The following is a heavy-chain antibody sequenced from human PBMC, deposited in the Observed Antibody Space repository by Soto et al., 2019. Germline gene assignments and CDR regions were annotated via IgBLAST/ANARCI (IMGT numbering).Heavy chain of an antibody. D-gene: IGHD5-12*01. CDR3: AKDRGYEILDS. Sequence: GGSLRLSCAASGFTFTNYGLHWVRQAPGKGLEWVAVISHDGINKYYEDSVKGRFTISRDTSKNTLYLQMNSLRPEDTAVYFCAKDRGYEILDSWGQLTQVTVSS. V-gene: IGHV3-30*18. CDR2: ISHDGINK. CDR1: GFTFTNYG. J-gene: IGHJ4*02.